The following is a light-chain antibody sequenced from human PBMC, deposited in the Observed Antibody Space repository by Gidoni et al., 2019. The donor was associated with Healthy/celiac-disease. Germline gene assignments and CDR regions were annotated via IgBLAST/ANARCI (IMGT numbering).Light chain of an antibody. Sequence: QSALTQPASVSGSPGQSITISCTGTSSDVGGYNYVSWYQQHPGKAPKLMIYEVSNRPSGVSNRFSGSKSGNTASLTISGLQAEDEADYYCSSYTSSSIYVV. V-gene: IGLV2-14*01. J-gene: IGLJ2*01. CDR2: EVS. CDR1: SSDVGGYNY. CDR3: SSYTSSSIYVV.